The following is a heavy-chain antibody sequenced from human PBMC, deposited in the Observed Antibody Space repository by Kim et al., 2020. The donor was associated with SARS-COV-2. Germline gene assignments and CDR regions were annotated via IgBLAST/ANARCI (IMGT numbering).Heavy chain of an antibody. D-gene: IGHD3-22*01. V-gene: IGHV4-39*01. Sequence: SETLSLTCTVSGGSISSSFNYWGWIRQPPGKGLEWIVSVYHSGSTYDSPSLKSRVTVSVDTSKNEFYLKVTSVTAAATAVYFCARLPHDSSGYVDSWGPGTLVTVSS. CDR3: ARLPHDSSGYVDS. CDR1: GGSISSSFNY. J-gene: IGHJ4*02. CDR2: VYHSGST.